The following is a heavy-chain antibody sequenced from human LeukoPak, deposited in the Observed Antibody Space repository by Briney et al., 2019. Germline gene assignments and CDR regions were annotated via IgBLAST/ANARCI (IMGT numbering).Heavy chain of an antibody. Sequence: GGSLRLSCAASGFTFSSYGMHWVRQAPGKGLEWVAFIRYDGSNKYYADFVKGRFTISRDNSKNTLYLQMNSLRAEDTAVYYCAMDSSWLPLKFDYWGQGTLVTVST. CDR1: GFTFSSYG. D-gene: IGHD5-24*01. V-gene: IGHV3-30*02. CDR2: IRYDGSNK. J-gene: IGHJ4*02. CDR3: AMDSSWLPLKFDY.